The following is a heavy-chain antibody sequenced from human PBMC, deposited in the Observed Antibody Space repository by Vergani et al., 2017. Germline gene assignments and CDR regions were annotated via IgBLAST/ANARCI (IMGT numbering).Heavy chain of an antibody. CDR1: GFSFSSHA. CDR2: ISNDGSKK. Sequence: QVQLAESGGGRVQPGRSLRLSCAASGFSFSSHAIHWVRQAPGKGLEWGAVISNDGSKKYYADSVKSRFTISRDNSKNTLDLQMNSLRTQDTAVYYCAKAGAVTSGSLQYNFYMDVWGKGTTVTVS. V-gene: IGHV3-30*18. CDR3: AKAGAVTSGSLQYNFYMDV. D-gene: IGHD3-10*01. J-gene: IGHJ6*03.